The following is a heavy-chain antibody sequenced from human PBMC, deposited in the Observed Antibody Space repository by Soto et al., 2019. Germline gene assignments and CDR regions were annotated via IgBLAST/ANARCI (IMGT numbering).Heavy chain of an antibody. J-gene: IGHJ4*02. CDR1: GGSLSNYY. D-gene: IGHD3-10*01. V-gene: IGHV4-59*01. CDR3: ARTHYYNSNWYFYY. CDR2: IYYSGST. Sequence: SETLSLTCTVSGGSLSNYYWSWIRQPPGRGLEWIGYIYYSGSTNYNPSLKSRVTISVDTSKNQFSLQLTSVTAADTAVYLCARTHYYNSNWYFYYWGQGTLVTVSS.